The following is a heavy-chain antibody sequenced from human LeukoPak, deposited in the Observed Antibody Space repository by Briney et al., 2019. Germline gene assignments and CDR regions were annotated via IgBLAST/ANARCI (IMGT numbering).Heavy chain of an antibody. V-gene: IGHV4-34*01. CDR3: ARGLLGYFDY. J-gene: IGHJ4*02. Sequence: SETLSLTCAVYGGSFSGYYWSWIRQPPGKGLEWIGEINHSGSTNYNPSLKSRVTISVDTSKNQFSLKLSSVTAADTAVYYCARGLLGYFDYWGQGALVTVSS. CDR1: GGSFSGYY. CDR2: INHSGST. D-gene: IGHD3-16*01.